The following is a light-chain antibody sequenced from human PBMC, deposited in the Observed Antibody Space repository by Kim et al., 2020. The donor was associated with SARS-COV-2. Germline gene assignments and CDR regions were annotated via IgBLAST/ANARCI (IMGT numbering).Light chain of an antibody. V-gene: IGKV3-15*01. J-gene: IGKJ1*01. CDR2: GAS. CDR3: QQYYNWPPWT. CDR1: QSVDSK. Sequence: EIVMTQSPATLSVSPGERITLSCRASQSVDSKLAWYQQKPGQAPGLLIYGASTRATDIPVRFTGSGSGTEFTLTISSLQSEDFAVYFCQQYYNWPPWTFGQGTKVDIK.